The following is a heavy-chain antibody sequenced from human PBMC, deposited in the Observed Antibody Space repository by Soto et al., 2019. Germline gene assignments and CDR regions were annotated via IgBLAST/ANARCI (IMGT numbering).Heavy chain of an antibody. D-gene: IGHD3-22*01. Sequence: GGSLRLSCAASGFTFSSYWMHWLRQAPGKGLVWVSRINSDGSSTSYADSVKGRFTISRDNAKNTLYLQMNSLRAEDTAVYYFSRDAAYYYDSSGSYGMDVWGQGTTVTVSS. V-gene: IGHV3-74*01. CDR2: INSDGSST. J-gene: IGHJ6*02. CDR3: SRDAAYYYDSSGSYGMDV. CDR1: GFTFSSYW.